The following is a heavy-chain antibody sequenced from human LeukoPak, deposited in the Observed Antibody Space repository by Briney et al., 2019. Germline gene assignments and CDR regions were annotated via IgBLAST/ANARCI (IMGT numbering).Heavy chain of an antibody. Sequence: SETLSLTCTVSGGSISSGSYYWSWIRQPAGKGLEWIGRIYTSGSTNYNPSLKSRVTISVDTSKNQFSLKLSSVTAADTAVYYCAKKALPADLYNWFDPWGQGTLVTVSS. CDR2: IYTSGST. CDR3: AKKALPADLYNWFDP. V-gene: IGHV4-61*02. CDR1: GGSISSGSYY. J-gene: IGHJ5*02. D-gene: IGHD2-2*01.